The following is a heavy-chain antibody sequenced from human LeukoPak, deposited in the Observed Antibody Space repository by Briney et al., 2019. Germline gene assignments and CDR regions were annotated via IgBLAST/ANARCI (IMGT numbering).Heavy chain of an antibody. CDR1: GGSISSYY. V-gene: IGHV4-59*01. CDR2: IYYSGST. D-gene: IGHD6-19*01. CDR3: AMGSGWYYFDY. Sequence: PSETLSLTCTVSGGSISSYYWSWIRQPPGKGLEWIGYIYYSGSTNCNPSLKSRVTISVDTSKNQFSLKLSSVTAADTAVYYCAMGSGWYYFDYWGQGTLVTVSS. J-gene: IGHJ4*02.